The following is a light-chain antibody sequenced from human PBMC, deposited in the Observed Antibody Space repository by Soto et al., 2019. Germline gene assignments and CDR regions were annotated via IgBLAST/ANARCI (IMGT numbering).Light chain of an antibody. CDR1: NSDVGGYNY. Sequence: QSALTQPRSVSGSPGQSVTISCTGSNSDVGGYNYVSWYQQYPGKAPKVMIYDVSKRPSGVPDRFSGSKSGNTASLTISGLQAEDEADYYCCSYAGSYTLWVFVGGTKLTVL. J-gene: IGLJ3*02. CDR3: CSYAGSYTLWV. CDR2: DVS. V-gene: IGLV2-11*01.